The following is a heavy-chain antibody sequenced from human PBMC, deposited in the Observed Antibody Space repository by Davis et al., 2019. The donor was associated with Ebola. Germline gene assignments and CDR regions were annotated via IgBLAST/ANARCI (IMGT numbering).Heavy chain of an antibody. V-gene: IGHV3-20*04. Sequence: GESLKISCAASGFTFDDYGMSWVRQAPGKGLEWVSGINLNGGSTGYADSVKGRFTISRDNAKNSLYLQMNSLRAEDTALYYCARGQRGDYDSWGQGTLVTVSS. D-gene: IGHD4-17*01. CDR2: INLNGGST. CDR3: ARGQRGDYDS. CDR1: GFTFDDYG. J-gene: IGHJ5*01.